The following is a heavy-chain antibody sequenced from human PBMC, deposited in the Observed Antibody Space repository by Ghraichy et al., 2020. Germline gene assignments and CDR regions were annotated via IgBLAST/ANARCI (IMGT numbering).Heavy chain of an antibody. CDR2: IKQDASEK. CDR3: ARVMGYSDGSDALDI. Sequence: LSLTCAASRFTFSNYWMTLVRQAPGNGLECVANIKQDASEKYYVDSVKGRFTISRDNAKHSLFLQMTSLRAEDTAVYYCARVMGYSDGSDALDIGGQGTMVTISS. V-gene: IGHV3-7*01. CDR1: RFTFSNYW. D-gene: IGHD5-18*01. J-gene: IGHJ3*02.